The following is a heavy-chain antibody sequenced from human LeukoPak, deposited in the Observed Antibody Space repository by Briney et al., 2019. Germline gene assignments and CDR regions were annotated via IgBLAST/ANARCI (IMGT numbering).Heavy chain of an antibody. Sequence: PSETLSLTCTFSGGSISSYYWSWIRQPPGKGLEWIGYIYYSGSTNYNPSLKSRVTISVDTSKNQFSLKLSSVTAADTAVYYCARGGAHYGDFYFDYWGQGTLVTVSS. D-gene: IGHD4-17*01. CDR1: GGSISSYY. J-gene: IGHJ4*02. V-gene: IGHV4-59*01. CDR3: ARGGAHYGDFYFDY. CDR2: IYYSGST.